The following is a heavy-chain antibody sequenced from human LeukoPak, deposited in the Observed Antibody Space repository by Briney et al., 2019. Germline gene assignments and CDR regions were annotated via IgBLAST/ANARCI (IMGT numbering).Heavy chain of an antibody. CDR3: ARGTAAGRREFNFDY. CDR1: GFAFSDYY. J-gene: IGHJ4*02. V-gene: IGHV3-11*05. CDR2: ISSTSSLT. Sequence: GGSLRLSCAASGFAFSDYYMSWIRQAPGKGLEWLSYISSTSSLTNYADSVKGRFTISRDNAKNSLYLQMNSLRAEDTAVYYCARGTAAGRREFNFDYWGQGTLVTVSS. D-gene: IGHD6-13*01.